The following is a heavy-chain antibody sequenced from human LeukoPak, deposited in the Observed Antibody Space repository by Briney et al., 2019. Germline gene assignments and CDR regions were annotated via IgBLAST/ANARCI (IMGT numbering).Heavy chain of an antibody. Sequence: SVKVSCKASGFTLVNSAVHWVRQARGQSLEWIGWIVVGSGDAKYAQRFQERLTITRDKSTSTAYTELSSLRSEDTAVYYCAADRHLGATTGFGFWGQGTLVTVSS. CDR2: IVVGSGDA. V-gene: IGHV1-58*01. CDR1: GFTLVNSA. CDR3: AADRHLGATTGFGF. D-gene: IGHD1-26*01. J-gene: IGHJ4*02.